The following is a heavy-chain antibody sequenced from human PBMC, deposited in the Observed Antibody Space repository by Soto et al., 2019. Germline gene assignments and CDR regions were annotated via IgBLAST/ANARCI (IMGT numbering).Heavy chain of an antibody. D-gene: IGHD3-3*01. CDR2: IYYSGST. Sequence: PSETLSLTCTVSGGSISSGGYYWSWIRQHPGKGLEWIGYIYYSGSTYYNPSLKSRVTISVDTSKNQFSLKLSSVTAADTAVYYCARVGYDFWSGYRTPSLFDYWGQGTLVTVSS. V-gene: IGHV4-31*03. J-gene: IGHJ4*02. CDR3: ARVGYDFWSGYRTPSLFDY. CDR1: GGSISSGGYY.